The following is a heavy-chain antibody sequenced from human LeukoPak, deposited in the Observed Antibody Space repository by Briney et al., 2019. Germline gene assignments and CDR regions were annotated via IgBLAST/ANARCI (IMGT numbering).Heavy chain of an antibody. Sequence: GGSLRLSCAASGFTFSGYGMHWVRQAPGKGLEWVAFIRFDGSNKYYADSVKGRFTISRDNSKNTLYLQMNSLRTEDTAVYYCAKALEYASSSGGDYWGQGTLATVSS. CDR2: IRFDGSNK. V-gene: IGHV3-30*02. CDR1: GFTFSGYG. J-gene: IGHJ4*02. D-gene: IGHD6-6*01. CDR3: AKALEYASSSGGDY.